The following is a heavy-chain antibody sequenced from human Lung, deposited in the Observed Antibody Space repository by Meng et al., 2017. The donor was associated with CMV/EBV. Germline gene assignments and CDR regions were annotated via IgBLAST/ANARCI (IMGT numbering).Heavy chain of an antibody. CDR3: STMTTVSTIGGPFDY. D-gene: IGHD4-11*01. CDR1: GFTFSNAW. J-gene: IGHJ4*02. V-gene: IGHV3-15*01. CDR2: IKRITDGGTT. Sequence: GESLKISCAASGFTFSNAWMNWVRQAPGKGLGWVGRIKRITDGGTTDYAAPVKGRFTISRDDSLNTLYLQMNSLKTEDTAVYYCSTMTTVSTIGGPFDYWGQGTLVTVSS.